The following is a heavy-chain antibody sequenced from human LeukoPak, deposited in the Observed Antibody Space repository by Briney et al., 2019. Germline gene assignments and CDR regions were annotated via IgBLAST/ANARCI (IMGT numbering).Heavy chain of an antibody. J-gene: IGHJ6*02. CDR3: ARDPDDYGGNTYYYGMDV. CDR2: MSGYNGNT. V-gene: IGHV1-18*03. Sequence: ASVKVSCNASGYTFSSYGISWVRQAPGQGLEWMGWMSGYNGNTNYAQKLQGRVTMTTDTSTRTAYMELRSLRSDDMAVYYCARDPDDYGGNTYYYGMDVWGQGTTVTVSS. CDR1: GYTFSSYG. D-gene: IGHD4-23*01.